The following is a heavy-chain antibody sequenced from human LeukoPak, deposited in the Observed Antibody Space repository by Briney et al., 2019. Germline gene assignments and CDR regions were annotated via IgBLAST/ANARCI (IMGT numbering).Heavy chain of an antibody. CDR1: GYTFTGYY. D-gene: IGHD6-13*01. CDR3: AREWIAAAGRNDALDI. V-gene: IGHV1-2*02. Sequence: ASVKVSCKASGYTFTGYYMHWVRQAPGQGLEWMGWINPNSGGTNYAQKFQGRVTMTRDTSISTAYMELSRLRSDDTAVYYCAREWIAAAGRNDALDIWGRGTMVTVSS. CDR2: INPNSGGT. J-gene: IGHJ3*02.